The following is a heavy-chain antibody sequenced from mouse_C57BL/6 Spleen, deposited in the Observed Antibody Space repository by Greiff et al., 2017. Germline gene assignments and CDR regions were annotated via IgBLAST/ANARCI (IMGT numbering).Heavy chain of an antibody. CDR3: ARETTVMDY. CDR1: GYSITSGYY. J-gene: IGHJ4*01. V-gene: IGHV3-6*01. Sequence: EVQLQESGPGLVKPSQSLSLTCSVTGYSITSGYYWNWIRQFPGNKLEWMGYISYDGSNNYNPSLKNRISITRDTSKNQFFLKLNSVTTEDTATYYCARETTVMDYWGQGTSVTVSS. D-gene: IGHD1-1*01. CDR2: ISYDGSN.